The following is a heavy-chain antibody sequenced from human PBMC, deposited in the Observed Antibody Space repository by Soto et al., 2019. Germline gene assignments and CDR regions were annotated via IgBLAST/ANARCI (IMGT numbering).Heavy chain of an antibody. D-gene: IGHD7-27*01. J-gene: IGHJ3*02. V-gene: IGHV2-5*02. CDR3: GLHLIAWGEAFDI. CDR2: IYWDDDK. Sequence: QITLKESGPTLVKPTQTLTLTCTFSGFSLSTNGVGVSWIHQPPGKTLEWLALIYWDDDKRSSPSLRSRLTISKDTSKNPVVLTLANIDPVDTATSFCGLHLIAWGEAFDIWGQCTMVTVSS. CDR1: GFSLSTNGVG.